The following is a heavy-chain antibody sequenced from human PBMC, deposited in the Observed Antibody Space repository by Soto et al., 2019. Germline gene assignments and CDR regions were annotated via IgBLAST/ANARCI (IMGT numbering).Heavy chain of an antibody. J-gene: IGHJ4*02. CDR2: ISSSGSTI. V-gene: IGHV3-11*01. CDR1: GITFSDHY. Sequence: QVQLVESGGGLVKPGESLRLSCAASGITFSDHYVTWIRQTPGKGLEWVSYISSSGSTIYYEDSVKGRFTISRDNAKNSLYLQMNSLRAEDTAVYYCARERGGTEDYFDYWGQGTLVTVSS. D-gene: IGHD1-26*01. CDR3: ARERGGTEDYFDY.